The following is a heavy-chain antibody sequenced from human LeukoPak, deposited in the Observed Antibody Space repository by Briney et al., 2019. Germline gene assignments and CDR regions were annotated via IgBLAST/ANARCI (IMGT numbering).Heavy chain of an antibody. D-gene: IGHD4-11*01. J-gene: IGHJ4*02. CDR1: GFTFSSYW. Sequence: GGSLRLSCAASGFTFSSYWMHWVRQAPGKGLVWVSRIKSDGSSISYADSVKGRFTISRDNAKNTLYLQMNSLRAGDTAVYYCARDGATTVTFFDYWGQGTLVTVSS. CDR3: ARDGATTVTFFDY. CDR2: IKSDGSSI. V-gene: IGHV3-74*01.